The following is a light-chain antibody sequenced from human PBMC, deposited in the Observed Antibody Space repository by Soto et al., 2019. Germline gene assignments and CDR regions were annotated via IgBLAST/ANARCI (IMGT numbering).Light chain of an antibody. V-gene: IGKV1-39*01. CDR1: QSISNY. CDR3: QQSFSPLWT. CDR2: AAS. J-gene: IGKJ1*01. Sequence: DIQMTQSPSSLSASVGDRVTITCRASQSISNYLNWYQQKPGKAPKLLIYAASSMQSGVPSRFSGSGSETAFTLTIISLQPDDSATYYCQQSFSPLWTFGQGTKVEV.